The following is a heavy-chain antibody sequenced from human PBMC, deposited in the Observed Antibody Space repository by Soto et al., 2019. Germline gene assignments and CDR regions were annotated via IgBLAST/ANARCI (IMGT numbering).Heavy chain of an antibody. CDR2: INPNSGGT. CDR1: GYTFTGYY. D-gene: IGHD1-1*01. Sequence: ASVKVSCKASGYTFTGYYMHWVRQAPGEGLEWMGWINPNSGGTNYAQKFQGWVTMTRDTSISTAYMELSRLRSDDTAVYYCARFPRWKRRDYYGMDVWGQGTTVTVSS. CDR3: ARFPRWKRRDYYGMDV. J-gene: IGHJ6*02. V-gene: IGHV1-2*04.